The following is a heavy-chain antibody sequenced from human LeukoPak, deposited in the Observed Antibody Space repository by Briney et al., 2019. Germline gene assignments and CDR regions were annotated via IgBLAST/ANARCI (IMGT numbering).Heavy chain of an antibody. D-gene: IGHD2-2*01. CDR2: FSAYNGNT. V-gene: IGHV1-18*01. CDR1: GYTFTSYG. CDR3: ARDLGYCSSTSCRNWFDP. Sequence: ASVKVSCKASGYTFTSYGISGVRQAPGQGLKWLGWFSAYNGNTNYAQKLQGRVTMTTDTSTSTAYMELRSLRSDDTAVYYCARDLGYCSSTSCRNWFDPWGQGTLVTVSS. J-gene: IGHJ5*02.